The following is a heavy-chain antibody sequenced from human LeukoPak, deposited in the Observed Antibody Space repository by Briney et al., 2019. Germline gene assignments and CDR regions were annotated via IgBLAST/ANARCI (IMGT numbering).Heavy chain of an antibody. Sequence: ASVKVSCKASGYTFTDYYMHWLRQAPGQGLEWMGWMHPNSGGTNYAQKFQGRVTMTRDTSITTVFMELSRLTSDDTAVYYCARDLATVANPYFDYWGQGTLVTVSS. CDR1: GYTFTDYY. D-gene: IGHD4-23*01. J-gene: IGHJ4*02. V-gene: IGHV1-2*02. CDR3: ARDLATVANPYFDY. CDR2: MHPNSGGT.